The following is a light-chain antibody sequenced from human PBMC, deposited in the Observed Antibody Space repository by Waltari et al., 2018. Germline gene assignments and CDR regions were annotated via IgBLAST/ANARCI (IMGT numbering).Light chain of an antibody. CDR2: WAS. Sequence: DIVMTQSPDSLAVYLGERATINCKSSPSVLYSSNNKNYLAWYQQKPGQPPQLLIYWASTRESGVPDRFSGSGSGTDFTLTISSLQAEDVAVYYCQQYYSTPPITFGQGTRLEIK. J-gene: IGKJ5*01. V-gene: IGKV4-1*01. CDR1: PSVLYSSNNKNY. CDR3: QQYYSTPPIT.